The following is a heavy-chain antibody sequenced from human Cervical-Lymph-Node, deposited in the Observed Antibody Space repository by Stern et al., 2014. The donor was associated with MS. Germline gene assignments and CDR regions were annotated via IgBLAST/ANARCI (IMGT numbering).Heavy chain of an antibody. D-gene: IGHD5-12*01. CDR1: GVSINNHNYY. Sequence: QLQLQESGPGLVKPSETLSLTCAVSGVSINNHNYYWAWIRQPPGKGLEWIGTTYYSGNTYSNSSLKSRVTMSVDTSKKQIPLKLSSVTAADTAVYYCASGDGYTSSIFYYWGQGTLVTVSS. J-gene: IGHJ4*02. CDR2: TYYSGNT. CDR3: ASGDGYTSSIFYY. V-gene: IGHV4-39*01.